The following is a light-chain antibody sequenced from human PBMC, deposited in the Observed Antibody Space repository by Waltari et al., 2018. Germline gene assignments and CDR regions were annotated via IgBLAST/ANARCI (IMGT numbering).Light chain of an antibody. J-gene: IGLJ3*02. CDR1: SSDIGSYNL. Sequence: QSALTQPASVSGSPGQSITISCPGTSSDIGSYNLFSWYQHHPGKAPKLILYEVTKRPSGVSDRFSGSKSGNTASLTISGLQAEDDADYYCYSSAMSAFVVFGGGTKLTVL. CDR2: EVT. V-gene: IGLV2-23*02. CDR3: YSSAMSAFVV.